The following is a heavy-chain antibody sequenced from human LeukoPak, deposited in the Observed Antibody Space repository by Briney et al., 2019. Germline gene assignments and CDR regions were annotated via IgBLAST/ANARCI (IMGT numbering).Heavy chain of an antibody. Sequence: GGSLRLSCAASGFTFKTYWMHWVRQAPGKGLAWVSRINPDGRTTNYADSVKGRFTISRDNAKNTLYLQMNSLRVEDTATYYCAKVDGSGNSIFDYWGQGTLVPVSS. J-gene: IGHJ4*02. CDR1: GFTFKTYW. D-gene: IGHD3-22*01. V-gene: IGHV3-74*01. CDR2: INPDGRTT. CDR3: AKVDGSGNSIFDY.